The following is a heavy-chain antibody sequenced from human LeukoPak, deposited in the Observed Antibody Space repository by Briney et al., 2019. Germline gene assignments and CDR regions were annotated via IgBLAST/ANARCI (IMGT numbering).Heavy chain of an antibody. Sequence: SETLSLTCTVSGDSISSSSSYWGWIRQPPGKGLEWIGSIFYSGNTYYNPSLKSRVTISVDTSKNQFSLKVSSVTAADTAVYYCAKQRTTVTSGPPDYWGQGTLVTVSS. CDR2: IFYSGNT. CDR3: AKQRTTVTSGPPDY. J-gene: IGHJ4*02. CDR1: GDSISSSSSY. V-gene: IGHV4-39*01. D-gene: IGHD4-17*01.